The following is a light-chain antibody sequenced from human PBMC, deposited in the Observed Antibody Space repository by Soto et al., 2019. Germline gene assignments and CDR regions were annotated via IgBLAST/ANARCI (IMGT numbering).Light chain of an antibody. CDR3: QQRSNWPPPIT. V-gene: IGKV3-11*01. J-gene: IGKJ5*01. CDR1: QYINTR. CDR2: GAS. Sequence: EIVLTQSPATLSSFPGDRVTLSCRASQYINTRLAWYQHRPGQAPRLLISGASNRATGIPARFSGSGSGTDFTLTISSLEPEDFAVYYCQQRSNWPPPITFGQGTRLEIK.